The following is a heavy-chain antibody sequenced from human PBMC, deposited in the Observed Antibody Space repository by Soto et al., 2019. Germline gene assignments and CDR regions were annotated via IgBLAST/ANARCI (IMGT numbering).Heavy chain of an antibody. J-gene: IGHJ6*02. CDR3: ASSIVVVPAAIRDYYYYGMDV. D-gene: IGHD2-2*01. V-gene: IGHV1-69*13. Sequence: SVKVSCKASGGTFSSYAISWVRQAPGQGLEWMGGIIPIFGTANYAQKFQGRVTITADESTSTAYMELSSLRSEDTAVYYCASSIVVVPAAIRDYYYYGMDVWGQGTTVTVSS. CDR1: GGTFSSYA. CDR2: IIPIFGTA.